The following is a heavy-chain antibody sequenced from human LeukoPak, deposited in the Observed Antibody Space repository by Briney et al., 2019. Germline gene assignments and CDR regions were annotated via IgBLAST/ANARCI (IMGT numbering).Heavy chain of an antibody. CDR3: ARGRIGELPLTISPSPYFDY. Sequence: SETLSLTCAVYGGSFSGYYWSWIRQPPGKGLEWIGEINHSGSTNYNPSLKSRVTISVDTSKNQFSLKLSSVTAADTAVYYCARGRIGELPLTISPSPYFDYWGQGTLVTVSS. CDR2: INHSGST. D-gene: IGHD1-26*01. J-gene: IGHJ4*02. CDR1: GGSFSGYY. V-gene: IGHV4-34*01.